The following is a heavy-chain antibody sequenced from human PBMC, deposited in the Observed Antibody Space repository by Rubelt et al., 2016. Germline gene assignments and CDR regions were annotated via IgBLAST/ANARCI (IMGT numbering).Heavy chain of an antibody. D-gene: IGHD3-22*01. CDR3: ARFAIGGHSSGYLFDY. J-gene: IGHJ4*02. Sequence: QVQLVQSGAEVKKPGASVKVSCKASGYTFTGYYMHWVRQAPGQGLEWMGWINPNSGGTNYAQECQGRVTMTRDTSIVPAYMELSRLGSDDTAVYYCARFAIGGHSSGYLFDYWGQGTLVTVSS. CDR1: GYTFTGYY. CDR2: INPNSGGT. V-gene: IGHV1-2*02.